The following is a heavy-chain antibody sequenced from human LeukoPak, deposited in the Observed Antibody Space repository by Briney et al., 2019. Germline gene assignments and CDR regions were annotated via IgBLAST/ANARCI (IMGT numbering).Heavy chain of an antibody. CDR1: GYSFTSYW. CDR3: ARQGAYYYDSVSKYYFDY. J-gene: IGHJ4*02. Sequence: GESLKISCKGSGYSFTSYWIGWVRQMPGKGLEWMGIIYPGDSDTRYSPSFQGQVTISADKSISTAYLQWSSLKASDTAMYYCARQGAYYYDSVSKYYFDYWGQGTLVTVSS. V-gene: IGHV5-51*01. D-gene: IGHD3-22*01. CDR2: IYPGDSDT.